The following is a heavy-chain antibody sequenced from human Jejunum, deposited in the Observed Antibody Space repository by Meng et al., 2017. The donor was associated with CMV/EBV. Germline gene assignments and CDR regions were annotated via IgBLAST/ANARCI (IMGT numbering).Heavy chain of an antibody. D-gene: IGHD3-22*01. J-gene: IGHJ4*02. CDR3: ARDLSGYYSFVDY. Sequence: HLVQSGAEVKRPGASVKVSCKASGYTFTGYYMQWVRQAPGQGPEWMGRINPNNGGANYAQQFQGRVTMTTDTSISTAYMELSRLRSDDTAVYYCARDLSGYYSFVDYWGQGTLVTVSS. CDR2: INPNNGGA. CDR1: GYTFTGYY. V-gene: IGHV1-2*06.